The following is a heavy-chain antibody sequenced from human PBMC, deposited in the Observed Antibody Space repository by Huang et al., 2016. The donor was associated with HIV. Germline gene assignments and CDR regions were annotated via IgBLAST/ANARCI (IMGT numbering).Heavy chain of an antibody. CDR3: ARRLAAAARGFDY. Sequence: QVQLVESGGGVVQPGRSLRLSFAASGFTFSSYAMHWVRQTPGKGRECVAVISYEGSNKNYAYSVKGRFTIARDNSKKTLYLQMNSLGAEDTAVYYCARRLAAAARGFDYWGQGTLVTVSS. V-gene: IGHV3-30-3*01. CDR1: GFTFSSYA. J-gene: IGHJ4*02. CDR2: ISYEGSNK. D-gene: IGHD6-13*01.